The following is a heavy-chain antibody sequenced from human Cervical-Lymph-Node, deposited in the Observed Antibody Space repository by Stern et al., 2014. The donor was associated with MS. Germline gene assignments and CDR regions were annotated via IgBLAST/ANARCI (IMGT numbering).Heavy chain of an antibody. D-gene: IGHD5-24*01. Sequence: EMQLVESGGGSVKPGQSLRISCATSGFTFSDTWMTWVRQAPGKGLEWLGRIRTESDGGTAEYAAPVKGRFTISRDDKTKTLYLQMNNLKIEDTAVYYCSTSILDYWGQGTLVIVSS. V-gene: IGHV3-15*01. CDR2: IRTESDGGTA. CDR1: GFTFSDTW. CDR3: STSILDY. J-gene: IGHJ4*02.